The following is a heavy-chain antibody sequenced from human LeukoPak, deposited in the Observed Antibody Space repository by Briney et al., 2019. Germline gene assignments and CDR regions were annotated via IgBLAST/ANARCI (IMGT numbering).Heavy chain of an antibody. CDR1: RYTFTSYD. CDR2: MNPDSGNT. D-gene: IGHD2-2*02. CDR3: ARGSHRGYCTTSNCYTVDY. V-gene: IGHV1-8*01. Sequence: ASVKVSCKAARYTFTSYDINWVRQAPGQGLEWMGWMNPDSGNTGYAQKFQGRVGMTRNTSISTAYMELGGLTSDDTAVYFCARGSHRGYCTTSNCYTVDYWGQGTLVSVSS. J-gene: IGHJ4*01.